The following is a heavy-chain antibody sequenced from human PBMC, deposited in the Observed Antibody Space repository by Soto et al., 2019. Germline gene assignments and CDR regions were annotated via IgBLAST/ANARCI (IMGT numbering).Heavy chain of an antibody. Sequence: SETLSLTCAVYGKSISGYYWSWIRQPPGKALEWIGEINHSGNTNYNPSLKSRVTISVDTFKNQLFLNLRSVTAAETAMYYCARHHVRGRTIAGAAEFWGQGTLVTVSS. CDR3: ARHHVRGRTIAGAAEF. V-gene: IGHV4-34*01. CDR2: INHSGNT. D-gene: IGHD1-26*01. CDR1: GKSISGYY. J-gene: IGHJ4*02.